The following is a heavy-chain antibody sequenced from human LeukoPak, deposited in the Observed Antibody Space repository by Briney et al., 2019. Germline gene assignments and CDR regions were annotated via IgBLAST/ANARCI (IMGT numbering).Heavy chain of an antibody. CDR1: GFTFSSYA. Sequence: PGGSLRLSCAASGFTFSSYAMSWVRQAPGKGLEWVSAISGSGGSTYYADSVKGRFTISRDNSKNTLYLQMNSLRAEDTAVYYCAKDEISSGYYYAFDYWGQGTLVTVSS. V-gene: IGHV3-23*01. CDR3: AKDEISSGYYYAFDY. CDR2: ISGSGGST. D-gene: IGHD3-22*01. J-gene: IGHJ4*02.